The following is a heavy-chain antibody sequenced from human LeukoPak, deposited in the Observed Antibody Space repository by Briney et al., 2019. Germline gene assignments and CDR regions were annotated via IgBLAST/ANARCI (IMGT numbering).Heavy chain of an antibody. CDR1: GFTFSNAW. D-gene: IGHD1-26*01. CDR3: TTAPKWETQGTDY. Sequence: GGSLSLSCVASGFTFSNAWMNWVRQAPGKGLEWVGRIQSKTDGGTSDYGAPVKGRFTISRDDSKNTLYLQMNSLKTEDTAVYYCTTAPKWETQGTDYWGKGTLVTISS. V-gene: IGHV3-15*01. J-gene: IGHJ4*02. CDR2: IQSKTDGGTS.